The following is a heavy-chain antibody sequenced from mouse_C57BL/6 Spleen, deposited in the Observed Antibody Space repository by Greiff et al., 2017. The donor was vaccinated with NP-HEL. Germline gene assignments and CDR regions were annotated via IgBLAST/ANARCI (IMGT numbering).Heavy chain of an antibody. CDR3: AYGSSYDY. D-gene: IGHD1-1*01. V-gene: IGHV1-69*01. CDR1: GYTFTSYW. CDR2: IDPSDSYT. Sequence: QVQLQQPGAELVMPGASVKLSCKASGYTFTSYWMHWVQQRPGQGLEWIGEIDPSDSYTNYNQKFKGKSTLTVDKSSSTAYMQLSSLTSEDSAVYYCAYGSSYDYWGQGTTLTVSS. J-gene: IGHJ2*01.